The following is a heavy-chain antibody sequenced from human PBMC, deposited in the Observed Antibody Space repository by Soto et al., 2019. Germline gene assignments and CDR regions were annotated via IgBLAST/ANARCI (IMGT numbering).Heavy chain of an antibody. CDR3: ARGRTVRNYADDSSDYFYFLDY. J-gene: IGHJ4*02. CDR2: VYYTGST. Sequence: SETLSLTCTVSGDSISTFYWGWMRQSPGKELEWIGYVYYTGSTNYNPSLKSRVTISVDRSKNQFSLKLTSANAADTAVYYCARGRTVRNYADDSSDYFYFLDYWGQGTQVTVSS. D-gene: IGHD3-22*01. CDR1: GDSISTFY. V-gene: IGHV4-59*01.